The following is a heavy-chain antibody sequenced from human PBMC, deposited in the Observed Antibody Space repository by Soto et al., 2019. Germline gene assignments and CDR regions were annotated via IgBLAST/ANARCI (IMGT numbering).Heavy chain of an antibody. D-gene: IGHD2-15*01. CDR3: ARDYCSGGSRSPAFDY. Sequence: SLKVSCKASGYTFTSYGISWVRQTPGQGLEWMGWISAYNGNTNYAQKLQGRVTMTTDTSTSTAYMELRSLRSDDTAVYYCARDYCSGGSRSPAFDYWGQGTLVTVSS. J-gene: IGHJ4*02. V-gene: IGHV1-18*01. CDR2: ISAYNGNT. CDR1: GYTFTSYG.